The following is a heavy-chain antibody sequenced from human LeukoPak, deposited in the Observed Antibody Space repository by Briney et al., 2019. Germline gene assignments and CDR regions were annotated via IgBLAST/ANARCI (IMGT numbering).Heavy chain of an antibody. J-gene: IGHJ4*02. Sequence: PGGSLRLSCVVSGFTFSSSAMSWVRQAPGKGLEWVSSISGSGSGGSTYYADSVKGRFTISRDNSKNTLYLQTNSLRAEDTAVYYCAKSGYNRFDYWGQGTLVTVSS. CDR3: AKSGYNRFDY. V-gene: IGHV3-23*01. D-gene: IGHD5-24*01. CDR2: ISGSGSGGST. CDR1: GFTFSSSA.